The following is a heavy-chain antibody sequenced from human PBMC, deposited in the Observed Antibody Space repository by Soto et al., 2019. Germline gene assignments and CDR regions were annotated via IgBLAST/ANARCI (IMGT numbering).Heavy chain of an antibody. CDR1: GESVGRGTNY. Sequence: QVQLQESGPGLMKPSGTLSLICSVSGESVGRGTNYWSWVRQAPGRGLEWLGYIFDAATSIFNPSFESRVSTSLDAAKNQVSLKLTSVTAADTAIYYCARDRRGRADGFIYYYGMEVWGQGTSVTVSS. J-gene: IGHJ6*02. CDR3: ARDRRGRADGFIYYYGMEV. D-gene: IGHD6-13*01. V-gene: IGHV4-61*01. CDR2: IFDAATS.